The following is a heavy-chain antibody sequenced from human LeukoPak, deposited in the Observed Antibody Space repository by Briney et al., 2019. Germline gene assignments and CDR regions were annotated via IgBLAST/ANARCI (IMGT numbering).Heavy chain of an antibody. CDR1: GASISSGDYY. CDR2: IYYSGST. CDR3: ARDRKKMDV. J-gene: IGHJ6*04. V-gene: IGHV4-61*08. Sequence: PSETLSLTCTVSGASISSGDYYWSWIRQPPGKGLEWIGYIYYSGSTNYNPSLKSRVTISVDTSKNQFSLKLSSVTAADTAVYYCARDRKKMDVWGKGTTVTVSS.